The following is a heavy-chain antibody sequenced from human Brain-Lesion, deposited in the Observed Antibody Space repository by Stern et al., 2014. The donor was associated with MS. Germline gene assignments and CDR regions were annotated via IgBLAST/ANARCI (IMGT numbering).Heavy chain of an antibody. CDR2: IYYSGNT. CDR3: AGEEDIRYCSGGSCTGNWFDP. CDR1: GGSVSSTSYA. D-gene: IGHD2-15*01. Sequence: VHLVESGPGLVKPSETLSLTCTVAGGSVSSTSYAWAWIRQPPGKGLEWIGTIYYSGNTYYSPSLQSRTTISLDTSKNQFSLQLSSVTAADTAVYYCAGEEDIRYCSGGSCTGNWFDPWGQGTLVTVSS. V-gene: IGHV4-39*01. J-gene: IGHJ5*02.